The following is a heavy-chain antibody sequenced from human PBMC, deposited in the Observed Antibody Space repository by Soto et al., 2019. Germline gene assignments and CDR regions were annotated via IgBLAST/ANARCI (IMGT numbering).Heavy chain of an antibody. CDR2: IYPGDSDT. CDR1: GYSFTSYW. J-gene: IGHJ3*02. Sequence: GESLKISCKGSGYSFTSYWIGWVRQMPGKGLEWMGIIYPGDSDTRYSPSFQGQVTISADKSISTAYLQWSSLKASDTAMYYCAGHEYCSSTSCYGPPGAFDIWGQGTMVTVSS. V-gene: IGHV5-51*01. CDR3: AGHEYCSSTSCYGPPGAFDI. D-gene: IGHD2-2*01.